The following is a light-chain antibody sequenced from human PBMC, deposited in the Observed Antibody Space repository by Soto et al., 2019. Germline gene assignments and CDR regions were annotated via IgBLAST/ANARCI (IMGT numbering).Light chain of an antibody. J-gene: IGKJ1*01. CDR3: QQYNSYPRT. CDR2: DAS. CDR1: QSISSW. Sequence: DIQMTQSPSTLSGSVGDRVTITCRASQSISSWLAWYQQKPGKAPKLLIYDASSLESGVPSRFSGSGSGTELTLTVSSLQPDDFATYYCQQYNSYPRTFGQGTKVDIK. V-gene: IGKV1-5*01.